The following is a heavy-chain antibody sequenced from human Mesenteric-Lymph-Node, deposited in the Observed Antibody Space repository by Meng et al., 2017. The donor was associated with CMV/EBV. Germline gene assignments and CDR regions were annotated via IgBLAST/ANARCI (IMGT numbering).Heavy chain of an antibody. CDR2: ISGSGSNT. Sequence: GGSLRLSCVVSGFTFSNYGMGWVRQAPGKGLEWVSVISGSGSNTYYADSVKGRFTISRDNSKNTLYLQMNSLRAGDTAVYYCSKGHKGEYYMATVFDYWGQGTLVTVSS. D-gene: IGHD5-24*01. V-gene: IGHV3-23*01. CDR1: GFTFSNYG. J-gene: IGHJ4*02. CDR3: SKGHKGEYYMATVFDY.